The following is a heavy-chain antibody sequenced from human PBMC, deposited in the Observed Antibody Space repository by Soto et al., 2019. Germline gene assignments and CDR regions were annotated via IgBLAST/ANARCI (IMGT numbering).Heavy chain of an antibody. D-gene: IGHD6-13*01. CDR2: VGSVGGDT. J-gene: IGHJ4*02. CDR1: GFTFRNFA. Sequence: EVQLLESGGGLVQPGGSLRLSCAASGFTFRNFAMTWVRQAPGKRLEWVSTVGSVGGDTYYADSVKGRFTISRDNSKNTLFLQMNSLRAEDTAVYYCARLRLDGAAAGNHYFDYWGQGTLVTVSS. CDR3: ARLRLDGAAAGNHYFDY. V-gene: IGHV3-23*01.